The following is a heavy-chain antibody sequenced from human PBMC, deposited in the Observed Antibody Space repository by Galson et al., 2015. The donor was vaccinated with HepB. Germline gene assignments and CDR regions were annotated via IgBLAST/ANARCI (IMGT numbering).Heavy chain of an antibody. D-gene: IGHD6-13*01. CDR1: GGTFSSYT. CDR3: AVHSSSSSSNDY. CDR2: IIPILGIA. V-gene: IGHV1-69*02. Sequence: SVKVSCKASGGTFSSYTISWVRQAPGQGLEWMGRIIPILGIANYAQKFQGRVTITADKSTSTAYMELSSLRSEDTAVYYCAVHSSSSSSNDYWGQGTLVTVSS. J-gene: IGHJ4*02.